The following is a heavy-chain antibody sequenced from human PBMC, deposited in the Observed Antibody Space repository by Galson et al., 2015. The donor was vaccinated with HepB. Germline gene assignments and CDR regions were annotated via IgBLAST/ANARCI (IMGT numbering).Heavy chain of an antibody. D-gene: IGHD6-19*01. Sequence: SVKVSCKASGYTFTAYGINWVRQAPGQGLEWMGWVSTFNGKTKYTQKMQGRVAMTTDTSSSTAYMELRSLRSDGTAVYYCVRGVAVATSYYFDSWGQGTLVTVSS. V-gene: IGHV1-18*04. CDR1: GYTFTAYG. J-gene: IGHJ4*02. CDR2: VSTFNGKT. CDR3: VRGVAVATSYYFDS.